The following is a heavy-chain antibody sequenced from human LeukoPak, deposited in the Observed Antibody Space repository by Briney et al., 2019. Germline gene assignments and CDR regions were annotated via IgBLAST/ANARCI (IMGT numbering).Heavy chain of an antibody. J-gene: IGHJ4*02. D-gene: IGHD6-19*01. CDR1: GFTFSSYS. CDR3: AKDQWHKRTGVDY. CDR2: ISYDGSNK. V-gene: IGHV3-30*18. Sequence: GGSLRLSCAASGFTFSSYSMNWVRQAPGKGLEWVAVISYDGSNKYYADSVKGRFTISRDNSKNTLYLQMNSLRAEDTAVYYCAKDQWHKRTGVDYWGQGTLVTVSS.